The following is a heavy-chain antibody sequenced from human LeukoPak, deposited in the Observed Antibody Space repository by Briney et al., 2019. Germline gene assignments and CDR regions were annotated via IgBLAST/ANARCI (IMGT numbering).Heavy chain of an antibody. CDR1: GFTVSNYY. D-gene: IGHD3-3*01. Sequence: GGSLRLSCAASGFTVSNYYMSWVRQAPGKGLEWVSIIYSGGSTFYADSVKGRFTISRDNSKNTLYLQMNSLRAEDTAVYYCASRYYDFWSGIIDYWGQGTLVTVSS. CDR2: IYSGGST. CDR3: ASRYYDFWSGIIDY. J-gene: IGHJ4*02. V-gene: IGHV3-53*01.